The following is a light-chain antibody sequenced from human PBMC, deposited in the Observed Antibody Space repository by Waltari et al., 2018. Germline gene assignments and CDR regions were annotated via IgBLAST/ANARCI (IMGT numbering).Light chain of an antibody. J-gene: IGKJ1*01. CDR3: QQLYSTPRT. CDR1: QDINNS. V-gene: IGKV1-NL1*01. CDR2: FAS. Sequence: DIQMTQSPSSLSASVGDRVTVTCRASQDINNSLAWYQQKPGQAPKLLLYFASTLESGVPSRFSGGGSETEYTLTISSLQPEDFAIYFCQQLYSTPRTFGQGTKVDIK.